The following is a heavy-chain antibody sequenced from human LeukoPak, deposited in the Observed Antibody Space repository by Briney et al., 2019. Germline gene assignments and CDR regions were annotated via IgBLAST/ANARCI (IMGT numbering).Heavy chain of an antibody. CDR2: IIPIFGTA. V-gene: IGHV1-69*05. CDR3: ARQEYCSGGSCYSGYSYYFDY. J-gene: IGHJ4*02. Sequence: SVKVSCKASGGTFSSYAISWVRQAPGQGLEWMGGIIPIFGTANYAQKFQGRVTITTDESTSTAYMELSSLRSEDTAVYYCARQEYCSGGSCYSGYSYYFDYWGQGTLVTVSS. CDR1: GGTFSSYA. D-gene: IGHD2-15*01.